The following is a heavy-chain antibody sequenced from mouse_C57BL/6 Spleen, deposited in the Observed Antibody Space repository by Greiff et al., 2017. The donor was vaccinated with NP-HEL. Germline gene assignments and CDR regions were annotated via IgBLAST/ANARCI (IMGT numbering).Heavy chain of an antibody. V-gene: IGHV10-1*01. CDR2: IRSKSNNYAT. D-gene: IGHD2-4*01. Sequence: DVKLVESGGGLVQPKGSLKLSCAASGFSFNTYAMNWVRQAPGKGLEWVARIRSKSNNYATYYADSVKDRFTISRDDSESMLYLQMNNLKTEDTAMYYCVRHEDYLYYYAMDYWGQRTSVTVSS. CDR1: GFSFNTYA. J-gene: IGHJ4*01. CDR3: VRHEDYLYYYAMDY.